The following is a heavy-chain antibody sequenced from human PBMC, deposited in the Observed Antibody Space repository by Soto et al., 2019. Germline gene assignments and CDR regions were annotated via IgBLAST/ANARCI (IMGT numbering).Heavy chain of an antibody. V-gene: IGHV3-30*03. CDR3: AAGYYFCDY. CDR1: GFSFSSYG. D-gene: IGHD3-3*01. J-gene: IGHJ4*02. CDR2: ISHDGRDK. Sequence: QVQLVESGGGVVQPGASLRLSCVASGFSFSSYGMHWVRQAPGKGLEWVATISHDGRDKYYGDSVKGRFTISRDNSKNTLFLQMNSLRAEDTSLYYCAAGYYFCDYWGQGTLVTVSS.